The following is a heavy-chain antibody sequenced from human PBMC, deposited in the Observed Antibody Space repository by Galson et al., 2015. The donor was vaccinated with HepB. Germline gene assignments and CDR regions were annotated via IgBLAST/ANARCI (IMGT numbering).Heavy chain of an antibody. V-gene: IGHV3-74*01. CDR1: GFTFSSYW. CDR2: INSDGSST. J-gene: IGHJ6*02. CDR3: ARDQQITGTTRKTYYYYYGMDV. D-gene: IGHD1-7*01. Sequence: SLRLSCAASGFTFSSYWMHWVRQAPGKGLVWVSRINSDGSSTSYADSVKGRFTISRDNAKNTLYLQMNSLRAEDTAVYYCARDQQITGTTRKTYYYYYGMDVWGQGTTVTVSS.